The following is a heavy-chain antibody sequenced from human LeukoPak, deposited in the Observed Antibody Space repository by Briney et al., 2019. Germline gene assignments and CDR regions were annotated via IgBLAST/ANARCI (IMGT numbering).Heavy chain of an antibody. Sequence: PSETLSLTCAVYGGSFSGYYWSWICQPPGKGLEWIGEINHSGSTNYNPSLKSRVTISVDTSKNQFSLKLSSVTAADTAVYYCARGGDILTGYFNYYYYGMDVWGKGTTVTVSS. CDR1: GGSFSGYY. J-gene: IGHJ6*04. CDR3: ARGGDILTGYFNYYYYGMDV. CDR2: INHSGST. V-gene: IGHV4-34*01. D-gene: IGHD3-9*01.